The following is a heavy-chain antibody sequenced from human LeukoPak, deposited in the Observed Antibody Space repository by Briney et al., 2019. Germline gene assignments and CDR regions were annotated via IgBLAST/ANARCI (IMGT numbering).Heavy chain of an antibody. CDR2: IYYSGST. D-gene: IGHD2/OR15-2a*01. Sequence: SETLSLTCTVSGGSISSYYWSWIRQPPGKGLEWIGYIYYSGSTNYNPSLKSRVTISVDTSNNQFSLKLSSVTAADTAVYYCARQISDYYYYYMDVWGEGITVTVSS. V-gene: IGHV4-59*01. J-gene: IGHJ6*03. CDR1: GGSISSYY. CDR3: ARQISDYYYYYMDV.